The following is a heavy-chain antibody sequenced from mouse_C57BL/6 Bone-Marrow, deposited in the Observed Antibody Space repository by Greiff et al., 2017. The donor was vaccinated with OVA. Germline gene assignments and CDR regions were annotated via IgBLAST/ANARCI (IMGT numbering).Heavy chain of an antibody. CDR3: ARRDYDSSYGRYAMDY. J-gene: IGHJ4*01. D-gene: IGHD1-1*01. CDR2: IYPRSGNT. V-gene: IGHV1-81*01. Sequence: VQLQQSGAELARPGASVKLSCKASGYTFTSYGISWVKQRTEQGLEWIGEIYPRSGNTYYNEKFKGSATLTADKSSSTAYMELRSLTSEDTAVYFCARRDYDSSYGRYAMDYWGQGTSVTVSS. CDR1: GYTFTSYG.